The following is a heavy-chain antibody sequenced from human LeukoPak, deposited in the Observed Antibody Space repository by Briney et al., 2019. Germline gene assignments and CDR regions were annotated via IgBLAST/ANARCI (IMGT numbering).Heavy chain of an antibody. V-gene: IGHV3-21*01. CDR3: ARDRRDLEATFWDLDY. CDR2: ISSSSSYI. CDR1: GFTFSSYS. D-gene: IGHD1-26*01. Sequence: GGSLRLSCAAPGFTFSSYSVNWVRQAPGKGLEWVSSISSSSSYIYYADSVKGRFTISRDNAKNSLYLQMNSLRAEDTAVYYCARDRRDLEATFWDLDYWGQGTLVTVSS. J-gene: IGHJ4*02.